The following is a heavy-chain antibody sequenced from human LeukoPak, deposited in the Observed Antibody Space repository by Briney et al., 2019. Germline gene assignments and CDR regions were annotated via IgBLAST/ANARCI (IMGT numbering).Heavy chain of an antibody. Sequence: PGGSLRLSCAASGFTFSSYAMSWVRQAPGKGLEWVSAISGSGGSTYYADSVKGRFTISRDNSKNTLYLQMNSLRAEDTAVYYCARILVSYGYLFWLGFDYWGQGTLVTVSS. CDR1: GFTFSSYA. CDR2: ISGSGGST. V-gene: IGHV3-23*01. J-gene: IGHJ4*02. CDR3: ARILVSYGYLFWLGFDY. D-gene: IGHD5-18*01.